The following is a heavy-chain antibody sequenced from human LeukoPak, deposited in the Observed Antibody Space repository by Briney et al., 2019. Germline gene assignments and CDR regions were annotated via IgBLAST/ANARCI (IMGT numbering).Heavy chain of an antibody. CDR2: IYTSGST. CDR3: ARDNGGDYWYSDV. Sequence: SQTLSLTCTVSGGSISSGDYYWSWIRQPPGKGLEWIGRIYTSGSTNYNPSLKSRVTMSVDTSKNQFSLKLNSVTAADTAVYYCARDNGGDYWYSDVWGRGTMITVSS. V-gene: IGHV4-61*02. J-gene: IGHJ2*01. D-gene: IGHD2-21*01. CDR1: GGSISSGDYY.